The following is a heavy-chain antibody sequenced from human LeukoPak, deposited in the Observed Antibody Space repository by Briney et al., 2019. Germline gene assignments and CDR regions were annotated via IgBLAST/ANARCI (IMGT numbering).Heavy chain of an antibody. J-gene: IGHJ4*02. V-gene: IGHV1-69*05. CDR1: GGTFSSYA. CDR2: IIPIIGTA. CDR3: ARVARSYDILYYFDY. D-gene: IGHD3-9*01. Sequence: ASVKVSCKVSGGTFSSYAISWVRQAPGQGLEWMGGIIPIIGTANYAQKFQGRVTITTDDSTSTAYMELSSLRSEDTAVYYCARVARSYDILYYFDYWGQGTLVTVSS.